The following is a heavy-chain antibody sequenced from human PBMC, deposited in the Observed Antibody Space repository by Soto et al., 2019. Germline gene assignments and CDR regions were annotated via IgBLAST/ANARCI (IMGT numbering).Heavy chain of an antibody. Sequence: GGSLRLSCAASGFIFNTFTLTWVLQAPGKGLEWVSAISYGGGTTYYADSVKGRFTISRDNSKNTLYLQMNSLRAEDTAVYYCAKNPGYYYDSTGYHFDYWGQGTLVTVSS. D-gene: IGHD3-22*01. V-gene: IGHV3-23*01. CDR3: AKNPGYYYDSTGYHFDY. CDR2: ISYGGGTT. CDR1: GFIFNTFT. J-gene: IGHJ4*02.